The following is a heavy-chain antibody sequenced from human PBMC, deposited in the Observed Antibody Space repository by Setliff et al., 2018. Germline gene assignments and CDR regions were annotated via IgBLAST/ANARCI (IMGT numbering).Heavy chain of an antibody. CDR3: ARDEWELVGLESAFDI. D-gene: IGHD1-26*01. J-gene: IGHJ3*02. V-gene: IGHV1-18*01. Sequence: ASVKVSCKAYGYTFSRNYIAWVRQAPGRGLEWMGWISAYNGNTNYAQKLQGRVTMTTDTSTSTAYTELRSLRSDDTAVYYCARDEWELVGLESAFDIWGQGTMVTVSS. CDR2: ISAYNGNT. CDR1: GYTFSRNY.